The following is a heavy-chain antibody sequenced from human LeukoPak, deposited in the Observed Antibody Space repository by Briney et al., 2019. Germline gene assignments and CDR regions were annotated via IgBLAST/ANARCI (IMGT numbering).Heavy chain of an antibody. CDR3: ARGAVGASYYFDY. CDR2: ISSSSSYI. V-gene: IGHV3-21*01. Sequence: PGGSLRLSCAASGFTFSSYSMNWVRQAPGKGLEWVSSISSSSSYIYYAGSVKGRFTISRDNAKNSLYLQMNSLRAEDTAVYYCARGAVGASYYFDYWGQGTLVTVSS. CDR1: GFTFSSYS. J-gene: IGHJ4*02. D-gene: IGHD1-26*01.